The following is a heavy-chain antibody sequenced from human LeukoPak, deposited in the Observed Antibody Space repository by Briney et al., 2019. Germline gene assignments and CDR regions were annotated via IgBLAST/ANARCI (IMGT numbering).Heavy chain of an antibody. Sequence: GGPLRLSCAASGFTFSDCAVHWVRQAPGKGLEWVALISYDGSNKYYADSVKGRFTISRDNSKNTMSLQMNSLRREDTAVYYCASRTNSGPPFWGQGTLVTVSS. V-gene: IGHV3-30-3*01. CDR3: ASRTNSGPPF. D-gene: IGHD3-10*01. J-gene: IGHJ1*01. CDR2: ISYDGSNK. CDR1: GFTFSDCA.